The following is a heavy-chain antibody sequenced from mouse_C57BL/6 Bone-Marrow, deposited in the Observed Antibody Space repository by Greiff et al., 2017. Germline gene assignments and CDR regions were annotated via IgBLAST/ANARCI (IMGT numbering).Heavy chain of an antibody. V-gene: IGHV5-4*03. Sequence: EVKLVESGGGLVKPGGSLKLSCAASGFTFSGYAMSWVRQTPEKRLEWVATISDGGSYTYYPDNVKGRFTISRDNAKNNLYLQMSHLKSEDTAMYYCARALWHWYFDVWGTGTTVTVSS. CDR3: ARALWHWYFDV. J-gene: IGHJ1*03. D-gene: IGHD1-1*01. CDR1: GFTFSGYA. CDR2: ISDGGSYT.